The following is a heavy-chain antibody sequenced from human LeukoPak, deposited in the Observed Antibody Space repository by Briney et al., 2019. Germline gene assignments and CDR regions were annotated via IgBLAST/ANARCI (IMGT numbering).Heavy chain of an antibody. CDR1: GASFSGFY. J-gene: IGHJ3*02. CDR3: ARLPSLYCSGGSCYDSGSIDDAFDI. D-gene: IGHD2-15*01. CDR2: ISPSGGT. Sequence: KPSETLSLTCAVYGASFSGFYWSWIRQPPGKGREWIGQISPSGGTIYNPSLESRVTISLETSRKHFSLKVNSVTAADTAVYYCARLPSLYCSGGSCYDSGSIDDAFDIWGQGTMVTVSS. V-gene: IGHV4-34*01.